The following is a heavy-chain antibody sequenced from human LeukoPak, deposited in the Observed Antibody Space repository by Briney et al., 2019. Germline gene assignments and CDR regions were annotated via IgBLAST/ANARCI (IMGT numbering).Heavy chain of an antibody. CDR3: ARHAPSGYDYSDHY. V-gene: IGHV4-34*01. CDR1: GFTFSNYW. D-gene: IGHD5-12*01. J-gene: IGHJ4*02. Sequence: GSLRLSCVASGFTFSNYWMSWVRQPPGKGLEWIGEINHSGSTNYNPSLKSRVTMKLSSVTAADTAVYYCARHAPSGYDYSDHYWGQGTLVTVSS. CDR2: INHSGST.